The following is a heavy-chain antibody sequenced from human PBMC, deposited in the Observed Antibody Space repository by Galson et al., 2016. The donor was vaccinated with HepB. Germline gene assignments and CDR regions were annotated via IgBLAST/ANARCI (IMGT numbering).Heavy chain of an antibody. CDR3: ARGSYSSDWYRTSAYDVGMDV. J-gene: IGHJ6*04. CDR2: IYIAGDT. CDR1: GFTFSSYD. D-gene: IGHD6-19*01. Sequence: SLRLSCAASGFTFSSYDMYWVRQAPGKGLEWVSSIYIAGDTVYLGSVEGRFTVSRENAKNSLYLQMNSLRAGDTAMYYCARGSYSSDWYRTSAYDVGMDVWGEGTPVTVSS. V-gene: IGHV3-13*01.